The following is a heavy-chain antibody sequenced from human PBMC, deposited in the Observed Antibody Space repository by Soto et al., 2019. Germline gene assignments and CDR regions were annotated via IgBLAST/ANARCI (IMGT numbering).Heavy chain of an antibody. CDR2: FYFSGST. V-gene: IGHV4-39*01. J-gene: IGHJ4*02. D-gene: IGHD2-21*01. Sequence: SQTKPHTWRVFCDYIGSLSDRWGWIRKNPGKGLEWIGSFYFSGSTYYNPSLKSRVSISVDTSRIHFSLKLISVTAADTAVFSCVRQPMNYRGAFDFRGQGTLVTV. CDR1: CDYIGSLSDR. CDR3: VRQPMNYRGAFDF.